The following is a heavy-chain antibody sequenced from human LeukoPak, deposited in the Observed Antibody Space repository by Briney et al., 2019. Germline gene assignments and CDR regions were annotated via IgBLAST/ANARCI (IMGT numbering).Heavy chain of an antibody. Sequence: SETLSLTCTVSGGSFTTYYWSWIRQPAGKGLEWIGHIDSSGTTNYNPSLKSRVTMSTDTSKNQFSLKLSSVTAADTAVYYCARHVGGWLTRPFDYWGQGTLVTVSS. CDR3: ARHVGGWLTRPFDY. V-gene: IGHV4-4*07. J-gene: IGHJ4*02. CDR2: IDSSGTT. CDR1: GGSFTTYY. D-gene: IGHD6-19*01.